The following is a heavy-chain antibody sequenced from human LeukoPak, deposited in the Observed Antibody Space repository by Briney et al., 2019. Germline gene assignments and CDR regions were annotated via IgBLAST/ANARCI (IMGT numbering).Heavy chain of an antibody. Sequence: GASVKVSCKASGGTFSSYAISWVRQAPGQGLEWMGRINPNSGGTNYAQKFQGRVTMTRDTSISTAYMELSRLRSDDTAVYYCAREGFMERWGQGTLVTVSS. J-gene: IGHJ4*02. CDR1: GGTFSSYA. V-gene: IGHV1-2*06. CDR2: INPNSGGT. CDR3: AREGFMER. D-gene: IGHD3-3*01.